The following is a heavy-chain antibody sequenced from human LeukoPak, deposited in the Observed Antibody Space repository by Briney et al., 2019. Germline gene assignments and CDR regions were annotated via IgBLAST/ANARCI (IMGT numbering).Heavy chain of an antibody. V-gene: IGHV3-23*01. CDR1: GFTFSSYG. D-gene: IGHD4-17*01. CDR3: VYGDFVRTVNYFDY. J-gene: IGHJ4*02. Sequence: GGSLRLSCAASGFTFSSYGMSWVRQAPGKGLEWVSAISGSGGSTYYADSVKGRFTISRDNSKNSLLLQMNSLRAEDTALYYCVYGDFVRTVNYFDYWGQGTLVTVSS. CDR2: ISGSGGST.